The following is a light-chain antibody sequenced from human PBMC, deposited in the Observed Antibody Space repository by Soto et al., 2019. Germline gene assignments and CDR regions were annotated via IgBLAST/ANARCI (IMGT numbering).Light chain of an antibody. CDR1: QHISSW. CDR2: AAS. J-gene: IGKJ3*01. V-gene: IGKV1-12*01. Sequence: DIQMTQSPSSVSASVGDRVTFTCRASQHISSWLAWYQQKPGKAPKLLIAAASILQSGVPSRFSGSGYGTDFTLTISSLQPEDFATYFCQQPNTFPFTFGPGTRLEIK. CDR3: QQPNTFPFT.